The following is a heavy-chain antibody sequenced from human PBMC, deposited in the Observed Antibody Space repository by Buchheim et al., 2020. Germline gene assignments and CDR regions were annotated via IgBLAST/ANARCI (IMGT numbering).Heavy chain of an antibody. D-gene: IGHD3-22*01. CDR3: ARGRGNRYYYVSSGTAYFDY. Sequence: QVQLQESGPGLVKPSQTLSLTCTVSGGSISSGGHYWSWIRQHPGKGLEWIGYIYYSGSTYYNPSLKSRVTISVDTSKNQLSLKLSSVTAADTAVYYCARGRGNRYYYVSSGTAYFDYWGQGTL. J-gene: IGHJ4*02. CDR1: GGSISSGGHY. CDR2: IYYSGST. V-gene: IGHV4-31*03.